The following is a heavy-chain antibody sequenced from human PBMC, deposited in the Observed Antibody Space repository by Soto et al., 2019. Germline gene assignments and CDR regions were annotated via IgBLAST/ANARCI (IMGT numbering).Heavy chain of an antibody. CDR2: MNPNSGNT. Sequence: ASVKVSCKASGYTFTSYDINWVRQATGQGLEWMGWMNPNSGNTGYAQKFQGRVTMTRNTSISTAYMELSSLRSEDTAVYYCARGRKYYYGSGSYYINRFQHWGQGTLVTVSS. D-gene: IGHD3-10*01. J-gene: IGHJ1*01. CDR3: ARGRKYYYGSGSYYINRFQH. CDR1: GYTFTSYD. V-gene: IGHV1-8*01.